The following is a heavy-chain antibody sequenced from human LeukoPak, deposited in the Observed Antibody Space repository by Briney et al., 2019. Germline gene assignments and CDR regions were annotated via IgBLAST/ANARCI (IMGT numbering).Heavy chain of an antibody. D-gene: IGHD1-26*01. J-gene: IGHJ4*02. CDR3: ASPGGVGAIGY. CDR2: IYYSGST. V-gene: IGHV4-39*07. Sequence: SETLSLTCTVSGGSISSSSYYWGWIRQPPGKGLEWIGSIYYSGSTYYNPSLKSRVTISVDTSKNQFSLKLSSVTAADTAVYYCASPGGVGAIGYWGQGTLVTVSS. CDR1: GGSISSSSYY.